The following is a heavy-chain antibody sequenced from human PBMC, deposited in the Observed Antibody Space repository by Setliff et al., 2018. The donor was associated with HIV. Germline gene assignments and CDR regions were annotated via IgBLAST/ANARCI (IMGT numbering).Heavy chain of an antibody. CDR2: IYYSGST. D-gene: IGHD3-22*01. V-gene: IGHV4-39*07. Sequence: PSETLSLTCTVSGGSISNSRYYWSWIRQPPGKGLEWIGSIYYSGSTYYNPSLKSRVTISVDTSKSQFSLKLNSVTAADTAVYYCASRIYYYDESRVLREEGFVPWGQGTLVTVSS. J-gene: IGHJ5*02. CDR3: ASRIYYYDESRVLREEGFVP. CDR1: GGSISNSRYY.